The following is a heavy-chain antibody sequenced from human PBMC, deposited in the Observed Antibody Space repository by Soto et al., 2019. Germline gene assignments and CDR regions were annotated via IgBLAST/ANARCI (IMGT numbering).Heavy chain of an antibody. CDR2: ISGNGGSI. Sequence: EVQLLESGGALVQPGGSLRLSCAASGFTFRNYAMSWVRQAPGKGLEWVSRISGNGGSIHYVDSVKGRFTISRDNSKNTLYLQMNSLRGEDTAVYYCAKGKSSNYVSHAFDVWGQGTMVTVSS. V-gene: IGHV3-23*01. J-gene: IGHJ3*01. D-gene: IGHD3-10*02. CDR3: AKGKSSNYVSHAFDV. CDR1: GFTFRNYA.